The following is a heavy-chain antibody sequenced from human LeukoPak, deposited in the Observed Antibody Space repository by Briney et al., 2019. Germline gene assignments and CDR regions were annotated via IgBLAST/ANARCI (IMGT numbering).Heavy chain of an antibody. V-gene: IGHV4-39*01. J-gene: IGHJ4*02. CDR1: GGPISSSSYY. CDR2: IYYSGST. Sequence: PSETLSLTCTVSGGPISSSSYYWGWIRQPPGKGLEWIGSIYYSGSTYYNPSLKSRVTISVDTSKNQFSLKLSSVTAADTAVYYCARHEYFDYWGQGTLVTVSS. CDR3: ARHEYFDY.